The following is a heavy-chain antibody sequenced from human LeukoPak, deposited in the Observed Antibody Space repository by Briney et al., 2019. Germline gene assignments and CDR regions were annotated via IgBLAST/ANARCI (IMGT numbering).Heavy chain of an antibody. V-gene: IGHV1-8*01. Sequence: GASVKVSCKASGYTFTSYDINWVRQATGQGLEWMGWMNPNSGNTGYAQKFQGRVTMTRNTSISTAYMELSSLRSEDTAVYYCARASVGWWHDRPYYMDAWGKGITVTVSS. CDR1: GYTFTSYD. J-gene: IGHJ6*03. CDR3: ARASVGWWHDRPYYMDA. CDR2: MNPNSGNT. D-gene: IGHD2-8*02.